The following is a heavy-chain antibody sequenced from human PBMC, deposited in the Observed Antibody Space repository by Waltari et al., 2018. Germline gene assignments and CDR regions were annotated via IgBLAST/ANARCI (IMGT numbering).Heavy chain of an antibody. Sequence: EVQLVESGGGLVKPGGSLRLSCTASGSTFRSYSMHWVRQAPGKGLEWVSSISTSGSYVYHTDSVKGRFTISRDNAKNSLYLQMNSLRAEDTAVYYCARGGTFCGGDCRATSLWGQGTLVTVSS. CDR3: ARGGTFCGGDCRATSL. CDR1: GSTFRSYS. CDR2: ISTSGSYV. V-gene: IGHV3-21*01. D-gene: IGHD2-21*02. J-gene: IGHJ4*02.